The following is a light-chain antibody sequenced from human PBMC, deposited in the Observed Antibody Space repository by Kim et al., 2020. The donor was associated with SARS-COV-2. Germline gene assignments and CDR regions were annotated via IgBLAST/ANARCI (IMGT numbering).Light chain of an antibody. J-gene: IGLJ3*02. CDR2: DNN. CDR1: SSNIGNNY. V-gene: IGLV1-51*01. Sequence: QSVLTQPPSVSAAPGQKVTISCSGSSSNIGNNYVSWYQQFPGTAPKLLIYDNNNRPSGIPDRFSGSKSGTSATLGITGLQTGDEADYYCGTWDSSLSPNWVFGGGTKLTVL. CDR3: GTWDSSLSPNWV.